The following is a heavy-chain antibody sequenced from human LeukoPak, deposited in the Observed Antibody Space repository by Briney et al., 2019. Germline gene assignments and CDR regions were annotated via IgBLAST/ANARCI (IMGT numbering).Heavy chain of an antibody. CDR3: ARHPPSSDCSSTSCYVYYYYMDA. J-gene: IGHJ6*03. Sequence: PSETLSLTCAVSGYSISSGYYWGWIRQPPGKGLEWIGSIYHSGSTYYNPSLKSRVTISVDTSKNQFSLKLSSVTAADTAVYYCARHPPSSDCSSTSCYVYYYYMDAWGKGTTVTVSS. CDR2: IYHSGST. D-gene: IGHD2-2*01. V-gene: IGHV4-38-2*01. CDR1: GYSISSGYY.